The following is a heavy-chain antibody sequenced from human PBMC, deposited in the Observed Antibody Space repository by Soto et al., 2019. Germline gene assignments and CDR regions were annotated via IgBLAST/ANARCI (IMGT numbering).Heavy chain of an antibody. J-gene: IGHJ4*02. CDR2: IFPIFGTT. Sequence: SVKVSRKASGGTFSSYPITWVRQAPGQGLEWLGGIFPIFGTTNYAQRFEDRVTITADELTSTAYMELSSLRSEDTAVYYCAMIEYSSGSDYWGQGTLVTVSS. V-gene: IGHV1-69*13. CDR1: GGTFSSYP. D-gene: IGHD6-19*01. CDR3: AMIEYSSGSDY.